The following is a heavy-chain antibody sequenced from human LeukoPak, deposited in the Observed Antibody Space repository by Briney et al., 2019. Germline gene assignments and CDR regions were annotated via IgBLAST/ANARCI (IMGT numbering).Heavy chain of an antibody. CDR1: GFTFSSYG. V-gene: IGHV3-33*01. CDR3: ARYGYQPQSMDV. D-gene: IGHD2-2*01. J-gene: IGHJ6*02. Sequence: GGSLRLSCAASGFTFSSYGMHWVRQAPGKGLEWVAVIWYDGSNKYYADSVKGRFTISRDNSKNTLYLQMNSLRVEDTAVYYCARYGYQPQSMDVWGQGTTVTVSS. CDR2: IWYDGSNK.